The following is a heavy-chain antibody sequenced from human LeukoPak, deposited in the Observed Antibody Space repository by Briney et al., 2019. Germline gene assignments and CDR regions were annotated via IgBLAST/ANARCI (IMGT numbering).Heavy chain of an antibody. CDR3: AREMAAGTFDY. CDR2: ISSSSNYI. Sequence: GGSLRLSCAASGFTFSSYSMNWVRQAPGKGLEWVSSISSSSNYIYYADSVKGRFTISRDSAKNSLYLQMNSLRAEDTAVYFCAREMAAGTFDYWGQGALVTVSS. J-gene: IGHJ4*02. V-gene: IGHV3-21*01. CDR1: GFTFSSYS. D-gene: IGHD5-24*01.